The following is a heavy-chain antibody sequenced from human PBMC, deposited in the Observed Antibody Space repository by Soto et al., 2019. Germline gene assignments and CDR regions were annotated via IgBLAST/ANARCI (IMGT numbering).Heavy chain of an antibody. D-gene: IGHD6-13*01. V-gene: IGHV1-18*01. Sequence: QVQLVQSGAEVKKPGASVRVSCKASGYTFSRYGISWVRQAPGQGLGWMGWISGFNGNTKESEKLHGRVTLTTDTAANTAHMELRGLRSDDTAVYYCSRASAYSTPWSFDNWCQGTLVTVSS. CDR3: SRASAYSTPWSFDN. J-gene: IGHJ4*02. CDR2: ISGFNGNT. CDR1: GYTFSRYG.